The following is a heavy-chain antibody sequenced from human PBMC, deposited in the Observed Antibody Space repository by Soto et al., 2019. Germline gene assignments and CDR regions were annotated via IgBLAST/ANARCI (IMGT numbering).Heavy chain of an antibody. CDR3: ARGYYYDSSGTDCDY. CDR2: IWYDGSNK. Sequence: QVQLVESGGGVVQPGRSLRLSCAASGFTFSSYGMHWVRQAPGKGLEWVAVIWYDGSNKYYADSVKGRFTISRDNSKNTLYLQMNSLRAEDTAVYYCARGYYYDSSGTDCDYWGQGILVTVSS. J-gene: IGHJ4*02. V-gene: IGHV3-33*01. CDR1: GFTFSSYG. D-gene: IGHD3-22*01.